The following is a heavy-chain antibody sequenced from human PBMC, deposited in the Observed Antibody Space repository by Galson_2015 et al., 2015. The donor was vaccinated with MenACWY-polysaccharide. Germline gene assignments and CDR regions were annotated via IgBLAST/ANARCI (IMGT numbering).Heavy chain of an antibody. CDR2: INTNTGNP. V-gene: IGHV7-4-1*02. CDR1: GFIFRAYE. CDR3: ARDSFGMDV. Sequence: SCAASGFIFRAYEMNWVRQAPGKGLEWMGRINTNTGNPMYAQGFTGRFVFSLDTSVSTAYLQISGLKAEDTAVYYCARDSFGMDVWGQGTTVTVSS. J-gene: IGHJ6*02.